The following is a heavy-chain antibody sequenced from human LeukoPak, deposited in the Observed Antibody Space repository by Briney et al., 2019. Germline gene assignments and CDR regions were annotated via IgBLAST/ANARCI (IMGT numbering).Heavy chain of an antibody. CDR3: ARWDPDSSGSA. D-gene: IGHD3-22*01. CDR2: IYGSGNT. V-gene: IGHV4-59*12. J-gene: IGHJ4*02. CDR1: GGSISGWY. Sequence: PSETLSLTCTVSGGSISGWYWSWIRQPPGKGLEWIGYIYGSGNTNYNPSLKSRVTMSIDTSKNQFSLKLSSVTAADTAVYYCARWDPDSSGSAWGQGTLVTVSS.